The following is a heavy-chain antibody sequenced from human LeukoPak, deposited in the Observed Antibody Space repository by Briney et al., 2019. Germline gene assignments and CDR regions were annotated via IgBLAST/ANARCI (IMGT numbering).Heavy chain of an antibody. CDR1: DYSLTSYG. V-gene: IGHV1-18*01. Sequence: AGVNVSCKTSDYSLTSYGISGVRQAPPQGVEWMGWISTYTGDTNYAQNLQGRVTMPTDTSTNTAYMELRSLRSDDTAIYYCARDAGIRTLDYWGQGTLVTVS. D-gene: IGHD5-18*01. CDR3: ARDAGIRTLDY. CDR2: ISTYTGDT. J-gene: IGHJ4*02.